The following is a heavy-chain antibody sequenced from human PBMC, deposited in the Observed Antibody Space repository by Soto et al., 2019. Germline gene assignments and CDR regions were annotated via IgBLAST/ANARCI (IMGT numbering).Heavy chain of an antibody. CDR3: ARGLMDSYIFNL. CDR2: IYHSGST. CDR1: GGSISSSGYS. D-gene: IGHD3-9*01. J-gene: IGHJ4*01. Sequence: SETLSLTCAVSGGSISSSGYSWSWIRQPPGKGLEWIGYIYHSGSTYYNPSLKSRVTISLDRSKNHFSLKLSSVTAADTAVYYCARGLMDSYIFNLWAQGKMAPVSS. V-gene: IGHV4-30-2*01.